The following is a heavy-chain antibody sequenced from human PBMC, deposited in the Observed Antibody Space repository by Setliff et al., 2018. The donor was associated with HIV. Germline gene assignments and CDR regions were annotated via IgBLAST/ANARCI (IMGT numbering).Heavy chain of an antibody. D-gene: IGHD3-10*01. Sequence: PSETLSLTCSISGGSISNYYWVWIRQSPGKGLEWIGHIHYGGGTYYNPSLESRVSISRGTSKNQFSLNLRDVTAGDTALYYCARAVIRREDRGMWTKLWSAPNHMDVWGKGITVTVSS. J-gene: IGHJ6*03. CDR1: GGSISNYY. V-gene: IGHV4-59*01. CDR3: ARAVIRREDRGMWTKLWSAPNHMDV. CDR2: IHYGGGT.